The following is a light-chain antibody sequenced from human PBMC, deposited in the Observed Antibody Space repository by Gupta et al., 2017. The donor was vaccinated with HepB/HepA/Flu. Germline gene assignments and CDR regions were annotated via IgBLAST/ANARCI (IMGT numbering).Light chain of an antibody. CDR3: QQYNYWPLT. CDR1: RSISSN. Sequence: EVVMTQSPATLSVSPGERATLSCRASRSISSNLAWYQQKPGQAPGLLMYGASTGAAGIPARFSGGWSGTEFTLTITSPQSEDSAVYYCQQYNYWPLTFGGGTKVEIK. V-gene: IGKV3-15*01. J-gene: IGKJ4*01. CDR2: GAS.